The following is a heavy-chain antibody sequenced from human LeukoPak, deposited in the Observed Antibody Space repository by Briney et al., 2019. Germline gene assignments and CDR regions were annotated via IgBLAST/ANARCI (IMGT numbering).Heavy chain of an antibody. J-gene: IGHJ5*02. D-gene: IGHD6-25*01. CDR3: VRGPPRLNWFDP. CDR1: GYTFTSYA. CDR2: INAGNGNT. V-gene: IGHV1-3*01. Sequence: GASVKVSCKASGYTFTSYAMHWVRQAPGHRLEWMGWINAGNGNTKYSQKAQGRVTITRDTSASIVYMVLSSLRSEDTAMYFCVRGPPRLNWFDPWGQGTLVTVSS.